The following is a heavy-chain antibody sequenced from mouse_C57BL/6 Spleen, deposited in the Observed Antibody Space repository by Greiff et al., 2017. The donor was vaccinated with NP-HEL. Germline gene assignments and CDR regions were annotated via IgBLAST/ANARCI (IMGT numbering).Heavy chain of an antibody. D-gene: IGHD4-1*01. CDR3: ASSPSLTGRAPFAY. CDR2: IYPGDGDT. J-gene: IGHJ3*01. CDR1: GYAFSSYW. V-gene: IGHV1-80*01. Sequence: QVQLQQSGAELVKPGASVKISCKASGYAFSSYWMNWVKQRPGKGLEWIGQIYPGDGDTNYNGKFKGKATLTADKSSSTAYMQLSSLTSEDSAVYFCASSPSLTGRAPFAYWGQGTLVTVSA.